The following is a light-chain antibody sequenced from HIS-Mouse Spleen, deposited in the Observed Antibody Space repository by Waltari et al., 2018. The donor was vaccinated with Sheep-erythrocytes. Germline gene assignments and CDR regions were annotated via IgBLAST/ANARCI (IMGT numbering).Light chain of an antibody. V-gene: IGKV2-28*01. CDR3: MQALQTPIFT. CDR2: LGC. CDR1: QSLLHSNGYNY. J-gene: IGKJ3*01. Sequence: DIVMTQSPLSLPVTPGEPASISCRSSQSLLHSNGYNYLDWYLQKPGQSPQLLIYLGCNRGSGVPDRFSGSGSGTDFTLKISRVEAEDVGVYYCMQALQTPIFTFGPGTKVDIK.